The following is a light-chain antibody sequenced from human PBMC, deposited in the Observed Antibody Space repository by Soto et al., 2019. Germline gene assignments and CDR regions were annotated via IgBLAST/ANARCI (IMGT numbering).Light chain of an antibody. J-gene: IGKJ1*01. Sequence: IVITPSPATLSVSPGDRATLSCRASQSVSSNLAWYQQKPGQAPRLLIYGASTRATGIPARFSGSGSGTEFTPTITTLQSEDFAVYYCQQYNNWPRTFGQGHNLKI. V-gene: IGKV3-15*01. CDR3: QQYNNWPRT. CDR2: GAS. CDR1: QSVSSN.